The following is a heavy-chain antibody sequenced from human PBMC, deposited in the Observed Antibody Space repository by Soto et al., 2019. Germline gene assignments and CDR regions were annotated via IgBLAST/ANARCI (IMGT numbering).Heavy chain of an antibody. D-gene: IGHD6-13*01. CDR3: ARAIAAAGTRSDNNWFDP. V-gene: IGHV4-31*03. Sequence: PSETLSLTCTVSGGSISSGGYYWSWIRQHPGKGLEWIGYIYYSGSTYYNPSLKSRVTISVDTSKNQFSLKLSSVTAADTAVYYCARAIAAAGTRSDNNWFDPWGQGTLVTVSS. CDR2: IYYSGST. J-gene: IGHJ5*02. CDR1: GGSISSGGYY.